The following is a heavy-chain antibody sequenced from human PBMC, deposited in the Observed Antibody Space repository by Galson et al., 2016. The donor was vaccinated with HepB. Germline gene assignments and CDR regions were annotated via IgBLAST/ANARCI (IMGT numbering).Heavy chain of an antibody. Sequence: SLRLSCAASGFTFGRYAMSWVRQAPGKGLEWVSAISGDGGSTYYAGSVQGRFTSSRDRSTNTMYLQMNSLRTDDTAVYYCARFTQEWLDRVYYFDYWGQEPWSPSPQ. CDR1: GFTFGRYA. D-gene: IGHD6-19*01. J-gene: IGHJ4*01. CDR3: ARFTQEWLDRVYYFDY. CDR2: ISGDGGST. V-gene: IGHV3-23*01.